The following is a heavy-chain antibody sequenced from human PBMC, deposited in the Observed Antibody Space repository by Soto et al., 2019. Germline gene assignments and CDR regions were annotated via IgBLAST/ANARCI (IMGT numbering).Heavy chain of an antibody. V-gene: IGHV1-69*12. CDR2: IIPIFGTA. Sequence: QVQLVQSGAEVKKPGSSVKVSCKASGGTFSSYAISWVRQAPGQGLEWMGGIIPIFGTANYAQKFQGRVTIXAXGSTSTAYMELSSLRSEDTAVYYCARLPLSGYYFDYWGQGTLVTVSS. J-gene: IGHJ4*02. D-gene: IGHD1-26*01. CDR3: ARLPLSGYYFDY. CDR1: GGTFSSYA.